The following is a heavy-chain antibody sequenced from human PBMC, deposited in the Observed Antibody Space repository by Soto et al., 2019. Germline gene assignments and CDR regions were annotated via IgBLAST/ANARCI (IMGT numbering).Heavy chain of an antibody. CDR1: GDSVSSNSAA. J-gene: IGHJ4*02. CDR3: ARDPSSGWYKFYFDY. D-gene: IGHD6-13*01. CDR2: TYYRSKWYY. Sequence: QVQLQQSGPGLVKPSQTLSLTCAISGDSVSSNSAAWNWIRQSPSRGLEWLGRTYYRSKWYYDYAVSGKSHITVTPNPSKNQFSLQLNSVTPEDTAVYYCARDPSSGWYKFYFDYWGQGTLVTVSS. V-gene: IGHV6-1*01.